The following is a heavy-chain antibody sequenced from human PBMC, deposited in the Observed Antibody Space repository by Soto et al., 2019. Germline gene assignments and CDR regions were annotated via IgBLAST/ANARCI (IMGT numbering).Heavy chain of an antibody. Sequence: EVQLVESGGGLVQPGGSLRLSCVASGFTFSSYAMHWARQAPGKGLEFVSGIGSDGEDTYYANSVQGRFTISRDNSKNTLYLQMGSPRADDTAVYYCARDDAYWGQGTLVPVSS. CDR2: IGSDGEDT. CDR3: ARDDAY. J-gene: IGHJ4*02. V-gene: IGHV3-64*01. CDR1: GFTFSSYA.